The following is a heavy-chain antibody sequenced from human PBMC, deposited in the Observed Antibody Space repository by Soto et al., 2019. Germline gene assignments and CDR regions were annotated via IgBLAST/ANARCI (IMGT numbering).Heavy chain of an antibody. CDR2: IYWDDDK. Sequence: QITLKESGPTLVKPTQTLTLTCTFSGFSLSTRGVGVGWIRQPPGKALEWLALIYWDDDKRYSASLKSRLTIXKXXSKNQVVLTMTNMDPVDTATYYCARDSSGWYGLDYWGQGTLVTVSS. V-gene: IGHV2-5*02. D-gene: IGHD6-19*01. J-gene: IGHJ4*02. CDR3: ARDSSGWYGLDY. CDR1: GFSLSTRGVG.